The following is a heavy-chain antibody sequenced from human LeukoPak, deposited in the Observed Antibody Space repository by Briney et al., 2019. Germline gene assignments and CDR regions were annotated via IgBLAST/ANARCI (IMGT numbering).Heavy chain of an antibody. Sequence: PSETLSLTCTVSGGSISSYYWSWIRQPPGKGLEWVGYIYYSGSTNYNPSLKSRVTISVDTSKNQFSLKLSSVTAADTAVYYCARGSYDILTGYDSLFFDYRGQGTLVTVSS. V-gene: IGHV4-59*01. CDR1: GGSISSYY. D-gene: IGHD3-9*01. CDR2: IYYSGST. CDR3: ARGSYDILTGYDSLFFDY. J-gene: IGHJ4*02.